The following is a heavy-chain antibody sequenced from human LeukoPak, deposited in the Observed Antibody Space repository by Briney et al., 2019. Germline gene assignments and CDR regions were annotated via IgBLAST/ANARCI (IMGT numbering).Heavy chain of an antibody. D-gene: IGHD3-10*01. V-gene: IGHV3-11*04. J-gene: IGHJ6*03. CDR1: GITFSDHY. CDR2: ISSGGDSI. CDR3: ASGSYGSGFYYFYYMDV. Sequence: GGSLRLSCAASGITFSDHYMSWIRQAPGKGLEWLSYISSGGDSIYYADSVKGRFTISRDNAKNSVSLQMNSLRAEDTAVYYCASGSYGSGFYYFYYMDVWGKGTTVTISS.